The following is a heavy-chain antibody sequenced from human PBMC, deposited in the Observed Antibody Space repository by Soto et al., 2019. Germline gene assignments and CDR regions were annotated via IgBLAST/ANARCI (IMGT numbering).Heavy chain of an antibody. D-gene: IGHD3-16*01. CDR2: ISAYTGNT. J-gene: IGHJ4*02. CDR1: GYIFPSYG. Sequence: QAQLVQSGAEVKKPGASVKVSCKASGYIFPSYGISWVRQAPGQGLEWMGWISAYTGNTNYAQKLQGRVTMTTDTATSTAYMGLRSLRSGDTAVYYCARDSSFGELLIWGQGPLVTSSS. CDR3: ARDSSFGELLI. V-gene: IGHV1-18*01.